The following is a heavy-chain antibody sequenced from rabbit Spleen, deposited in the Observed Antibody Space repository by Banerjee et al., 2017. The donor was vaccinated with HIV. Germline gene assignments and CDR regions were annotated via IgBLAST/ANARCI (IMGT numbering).Heavy chain of an antibody. CDR2: IDPVFGIT. CDR3: ARDLDGVIGWNFGW. CDR1: GFSFSDRDV. V-gene: IGHV1S47*01. J-gene: IGHJ4*01. D-gene: IGHD1-1*01. Sequence: QEQLEESGGGLVKPEGSLTLTCKASGFSFSDRDVMCWVRQAPGKGLEWIGYIDPVFGITYYANWVNGRFSISRENAQNTVFLQMTSLTATDTATYFCARDLDGVIGWNFGWWGPGTLVTVS.